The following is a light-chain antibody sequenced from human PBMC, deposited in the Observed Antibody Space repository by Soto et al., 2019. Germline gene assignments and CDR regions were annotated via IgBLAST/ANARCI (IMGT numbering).Light chain of an antibody. CDR3: QQYNSYSVT. CDR2: RAP. V-gene: IGKV1-5*03. Sequence: DIQMTQSPSTLSASVGDRVTITCRASQSVSNWLAWYQQKPGKAPNLLIYRAPNLESGVPSRFSGSGSGTEFTLTISSLQPDDLATYYCQQYNSYSVTFGQGTKVEIK. CDR1: QSVSNW. J-gene: IGKJ1*01.